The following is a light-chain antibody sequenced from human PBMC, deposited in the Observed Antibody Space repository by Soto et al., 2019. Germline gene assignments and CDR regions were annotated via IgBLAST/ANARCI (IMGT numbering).Light chain of an antibody. Sequence: QSALTQPPSASGSPGQSVTISCTGTSSDVGGYNYVSWYQQHPGQAPKLMIYEVYKRPSGVPDRFSGSKSGNTASLTVSGLQAEDEADYYCNSYAGSNIVFGTGTKVIVL. V-gene: IGLV2-8*01. CDR3: NSYAGSNIV. CDR1: SSDVGGYNY. J-gene: IGLJ1*01. CDR2: EVY.